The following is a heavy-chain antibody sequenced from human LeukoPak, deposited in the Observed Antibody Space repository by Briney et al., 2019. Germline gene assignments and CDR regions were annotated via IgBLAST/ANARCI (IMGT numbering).Heavy chain of an antibody. D-gene: IGHD4-17*01. V-gene: IGHV4-59*01. J-gene: IGHJ4*02. CDR3: ARDANPSGDQVYHY. CDR2: IYYSGST. Sequence: PSETLSLTCTVSGGSISNYYWSWIRQPPGKGLEWIGYIYYSGSTNYNPSLKSRVTISVDTSKNLFSLNLSSVTAADTAVYYCARDANPSGDQVYHYWGQGALVTVSS. CDR1: GGSISNYY.